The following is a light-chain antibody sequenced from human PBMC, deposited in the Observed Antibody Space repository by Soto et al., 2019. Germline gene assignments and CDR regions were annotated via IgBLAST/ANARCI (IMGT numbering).Light chain of an antibody. V-gene: IGKV1-6*01. CDR1: QAIGND. CDR3: LQAYSFPQT. CDR2: ATS. J-gene: IGKJ1*01. Sequence: AIQMTQSPSSLSASVGDRVTITCRASQAIGNDLSWYQKQPGKSPKLLIYATSILQGGVPSRFSGSGSGTGFTLVISGLQPEDFATYHCLQAYSFPQTFGLGTKVEIK.